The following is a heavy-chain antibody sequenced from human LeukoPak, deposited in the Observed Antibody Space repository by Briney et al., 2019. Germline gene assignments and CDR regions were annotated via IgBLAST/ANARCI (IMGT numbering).Heavy chain of an antibody. Sequence: PGRSLRLSCAASGFTFTSAWMNWVRQAPGKGLEWVGHIKPKTEGGTTDYAAPVKGRFTISRDDSKSTLHLQMDSLKTEDTAVYFCTRGHYGRWGQGTLVTVSS. V-gene: IGHV3-15*01. CDR2: IKPKTEGGTT. CDR3: TRGHYGR. J-gene: IGHJ4*02. CDR1: GFTFTSAW. D-gene: IGHD3-10*01.